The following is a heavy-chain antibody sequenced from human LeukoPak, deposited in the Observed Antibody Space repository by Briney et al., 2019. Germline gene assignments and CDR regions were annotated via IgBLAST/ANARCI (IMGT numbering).Heavy chain of an antibody. D-gene: IGHD4-11*01. J-gene: IGHJ5*02. Sequence: PSQTLSLTCTVSGGSISSGSYYWSWIRQPAGKGLERIGRIYTSGSTNYNPSLKSRVTISVDTSKNQFSLKLSSVTAADTAVYYCARGPKTTAWFDPWGQGTLVTVSS. CDR3: ARGPKTTAWFDP. CDR1: GGSISSGSYY. CDR2: IYTSGST. V-gene: IGHV4-61*02.